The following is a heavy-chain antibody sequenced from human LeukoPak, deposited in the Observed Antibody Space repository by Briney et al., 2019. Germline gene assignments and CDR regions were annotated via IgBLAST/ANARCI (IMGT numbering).Heavy chain of an antibody. CDR2: IIPTFGTA. CDR1: GGTFSSYA. J-gene: IGHJ6*03. V-gene: IGHV1-69*13. D-gene: IGHD3-10*01. CDR3: ATQITMVRGVIVMDV. Sequence: AASVKVSCKASGGTFSSYAISWVRQAPGQGLEWMGGIIPTFGTANYAQKFQGRVTITADESTSTAYMELSSLRSEDTVVYYCATQITMVRGVIVMDVWGKGTTVTISS.